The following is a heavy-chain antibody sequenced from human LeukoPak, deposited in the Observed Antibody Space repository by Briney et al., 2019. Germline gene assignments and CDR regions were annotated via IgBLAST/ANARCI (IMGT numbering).Heavy chain of an antibody. CDR1: GYTFTSYD. J-gene: IGHJ4*02. CDR2: MNPNSGNT. V-gene: IGHV1-8*01. Sequence: ASVKVSCKASGYTFTSYDIDWVRQATGQGLEWMGWMNPNSGNTGYAQKFQGRVTMTRNTSISTAYMELSSLRSEDTAVYCCARLNRYSSGWYTYWGQGTLVTVSS. D-gene: IGHD6-19*01. CDR3: ARLNRYSSGWYTY.